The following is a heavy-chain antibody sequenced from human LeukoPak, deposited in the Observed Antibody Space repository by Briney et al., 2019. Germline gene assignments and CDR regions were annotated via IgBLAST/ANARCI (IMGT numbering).Heavy chain of an antibody. J-gene: IGHJ6*02. D-gene: IGHD5-18*01. CDR1: GFTFSSYA. Sequence: GGSLRLSCAASGFTFSSYAMSWVRQAPGKGLVWVSRTNSDGSSTTFAASVKGRFTISRDNAKNTLYLQMNSLRAEDTAVYYCAREDRLGYNYAYGLDVWGQGTTVTVSS. V-gene: IGHV3-74*01. CDR3: AREDRLGYNYAYGLDV. CDR2: TNSDGSST.